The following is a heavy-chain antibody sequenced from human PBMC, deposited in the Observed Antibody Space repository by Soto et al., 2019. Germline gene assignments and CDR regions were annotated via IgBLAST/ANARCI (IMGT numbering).Heavy chain of an antibody. Sequence: ETLSLTCTVSGGSISSYYWSWIRQPPGKGLEWIGYIYYSGSTNYNPSLKSRVTISVDTSKNQFSLKLSSVTAADTAVYYCARARAVVTAPLSAFDIWGQGTMVTVSS. CDR3: ARARAVVTAPLSAFDI. CDR2: IYYSGST. CDR1: GGSISSYY. V-gene: IGHV4-59*01. D-gene: IGHD2-21*02. J-gene: IGHJ3*02.